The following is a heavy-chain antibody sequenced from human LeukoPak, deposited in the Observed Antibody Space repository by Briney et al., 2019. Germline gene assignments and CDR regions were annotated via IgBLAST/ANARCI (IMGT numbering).Heavy chain of an antibody. V-gene: IGHV4-4*02. CDR1: GGSLTTTNW. CDR2: VSLEGVR. CDR3: PRENGAFSPFGY. Sequence: SGTLSLTCGAWGGSLTTTNWWWWVRQFPGQGLQWIGEVSLEGVRNYNPSLTSRVIMSLDRAKNLLSLNLNSVTAADTAVYYCPRENGAFSPFGYWGQGILVTV. D-gene: IGHD2-8*01. J-gene: IGHJ4*02.